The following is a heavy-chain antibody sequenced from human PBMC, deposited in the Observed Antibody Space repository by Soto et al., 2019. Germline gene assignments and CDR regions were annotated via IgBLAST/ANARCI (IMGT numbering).Heavy chain of an antibody. D-gene: IGHD2-15*01. CDR2: ISSSGSTI. J-gene: IGHJ4*02. CDR1: GFTFSDYY. V-gene: IGHV3-11*01. CDR3: ASLTHIVVVVAATPIDY. Sequence: VQLVESGGGLVKPGGSLRLSCAASGFTFSDYYMSWIRQAPGKGLEWVSYISSSGSTIYYADSVKGRFTISRDNAKNSLYLQMNSLRAEDTAVYYCASLTHIVVVVAATPIDYWGQGTLVTVSS.